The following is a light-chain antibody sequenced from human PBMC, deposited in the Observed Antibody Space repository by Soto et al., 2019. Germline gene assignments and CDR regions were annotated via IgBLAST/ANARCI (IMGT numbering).Light chain of an antibody. J-gene: IGKJ1*01. Sequence: DIVMTQSPDSLAVSLGERATINCKSSQSVLYSSNNKNYFAWYQQKPGQPPKLLIYWASTRESGVPDRFSGSGSGTDFTLTSSSLQAEDVAVYYCQQYYSTPPTVGQGTKVEIK. CDR1: QSVLYSSNNKNY. CDR2: WAS. CDR3: QQYYSTPPT. V-gene: IGKV4-1*01.